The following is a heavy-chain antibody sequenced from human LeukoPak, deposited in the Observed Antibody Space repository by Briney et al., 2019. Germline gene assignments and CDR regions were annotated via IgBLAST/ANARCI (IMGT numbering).Heavy chain of an antibody. D-gene: IGHD1-26*01. Sequence: GGFLRLSCAASGFTFISYNMNWVRQAPGKGLEWVSSISSSSTYIYYADSLKGRFTISRDNAKNSLYLQMNSLRVEDTAVYYCAREGEWELLGFDYWGQGTLVTVSS. V-gene: IGHV3-21*01. CDR3: AREGEWELLGFDY. CDR2: ISSSSTYI. J-gene: IGHJ4*02. CDR1: GFTFISYN.